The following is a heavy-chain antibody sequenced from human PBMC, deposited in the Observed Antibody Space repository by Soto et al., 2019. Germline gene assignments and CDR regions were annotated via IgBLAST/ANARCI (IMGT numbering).Heavy chain of an antibody. J-gene: IGHJ6*03. CDR1: DGSISGLY. CDR2: IYSSGTT. CDR3: ARLRNHYFMDA. D-gene: IGHD1-1*01. V-gene: IGHV4-59*08. Sequence: QVQLQESGPGLVRPSETLSLTCSVSDGSISGLYWTWVRQSPGKGLEWIGWIYSSGTTNYNPSLKSRVAFSVDTSKNQFSLKRTSVTAADTAIYDCARLRNHYFMDAWGKGTTVAVSS.